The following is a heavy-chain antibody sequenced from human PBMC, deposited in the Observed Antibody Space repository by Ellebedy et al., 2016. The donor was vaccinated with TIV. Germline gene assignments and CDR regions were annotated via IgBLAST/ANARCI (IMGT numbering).Heavy chain of an antibody. V-gene: IGHV1-18*01. CDR1: GYTFINYG. Sequence: AASVKVSCKASGYTFINYGISWVRQAPGQGLEWMGWVSTYSDYTYYEQNLQGRVTMTTDASTTTAYMELTSLTSDDTAVYYCARDATGSYSDYWGRGTLVTVSS. CDR2: VSTYSDYT. J-gene: IGHJ4*02. CDR3: ARDATGSYSDY. D-gene: IGHD3-10*01.